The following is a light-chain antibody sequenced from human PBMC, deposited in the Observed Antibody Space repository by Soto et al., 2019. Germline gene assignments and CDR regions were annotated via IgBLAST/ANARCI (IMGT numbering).Light chain of an antibody. V-gene: IGLV2-8*01. Sequence: QSALTQPPSASGSPGQSVTISCSGTKNDIGVYAFVSWYQHHPGKAPRLIIYEVVQRPSGVPDRVSGSKSGNTASLTVSGLQAADEADYFCKSYAGSNTYVFGRGTKLTVL. CDR3: KSYAGSNTYV. CDR2: EVV. J-gene: IGLJ1*01. CDR1: KNDIGVYAF.